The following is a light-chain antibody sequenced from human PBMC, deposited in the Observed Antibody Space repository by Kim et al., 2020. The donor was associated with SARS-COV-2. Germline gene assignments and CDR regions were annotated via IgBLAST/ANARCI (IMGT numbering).Light chain of an antibody. J-gene: IGLJ3*02. Sequence: SSELTQDPAVSVALGQTVLITCQGDSLRTYYASWYQQRPGQAPRLLIYGKNSRPSGISDRFSGSTSGNTASLTITATQAEDEADYFCSSRDSSGDNVMLFGGGTQLTVL. CDR3: SSRDSSGDNVML. V-gene: IGLV3-19*01. CDR1: SLRTYY. CDR2: GKN.